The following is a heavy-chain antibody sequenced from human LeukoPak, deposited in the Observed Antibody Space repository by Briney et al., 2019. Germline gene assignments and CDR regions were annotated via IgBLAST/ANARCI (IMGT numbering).Heavy chain of an antibody. CDR3: ASGYSGYHAFDI. Sequence: EGSLRLSCAASGFTFSSYAMHWVRQAPGKGLEWVAVISYDGSNKYYADSVKGRFTISRDNSKNTLYLQMNSLRAEDTAVYYCASGYSGYHAFDIWGQGTMVTVSS. J-gene: IGHJ3*02. V-gene: IGHV3-30-3*01. CDR2: ISYDGSNK. D-gene: IGHD5-12*01. CDR1: GFTFSSYA.